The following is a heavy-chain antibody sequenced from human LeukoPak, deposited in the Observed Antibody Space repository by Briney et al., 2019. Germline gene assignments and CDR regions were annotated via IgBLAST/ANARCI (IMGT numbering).Heavy chain of an antibody. V-gene: IGHV4-59*08. D-gene: IGHD2-15*01. Sequence: SETLSLTCTVSGASISSYYWSWIRQPTGKGLEWIGYIYYSGIINYNPSLKSRVTMSVDTSKNQFSLKLSSVTAADTAVYYCARLGAAATSWFDPWGQGTLVTVSS. CDR2: IYYSGII. J-gene: IGHJ5*02. CDR1: GASISSYY. CDR3: ARLGAAATSWFDP.